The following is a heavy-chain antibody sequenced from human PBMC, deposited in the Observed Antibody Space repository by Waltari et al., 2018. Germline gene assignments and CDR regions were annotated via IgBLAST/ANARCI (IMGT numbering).Heavy chain of an antibody. D-gene: IGHD3-16*01. J-gene: IGHJ4*02. CDR2: IIPILGTA. CDR3: ARTNYGGGAGYYLDY. V-gene: IGHV1-69*12. Sequence: QVQLVQSGAEVKKPGSSVKVSCKASGGTFSSYAISWVRQAPGQGLEWMGGIIPILGTANYAQKFQGRVTIPADESTSTAYMELSSLRSEDTAVYYCARTNYGGGAGYYLDYWGQGTLVTVSS. CDR1: GGTFSSYA.